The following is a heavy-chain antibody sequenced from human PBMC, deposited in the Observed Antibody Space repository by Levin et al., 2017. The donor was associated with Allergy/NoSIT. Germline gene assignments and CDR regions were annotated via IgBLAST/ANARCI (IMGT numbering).Heavy chain of an antibody. CDR3: VTKGGRFDF. V-gene: IGHV3-23*05. CDR1: GFTFRTSA. Sequence: LSLTCATSGFTFRTSAMSWVRQAPGKGLEWVSTIDNRAENTYYADAVKGRFTISRDNSRNALFLQMSSLSVEDTAIYYCVTKGGRFDFWGQGTLVSVSS. CDR2: IDNRAENT. J-gene: IGHJ4*02.